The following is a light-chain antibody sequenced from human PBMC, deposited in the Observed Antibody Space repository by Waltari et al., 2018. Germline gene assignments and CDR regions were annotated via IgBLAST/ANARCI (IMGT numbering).Light chain of an antibody. Sequence: DIVMTQSPLPLPVTPGEPASISCRSSQSLLHSNGYNYLDWYLQKPGQSPQLLIYLGSNRASGVPDRFSGSGSGTDFTLKISRVEAEDVGVYYCMQALQTPTFGGGTKVEIK. CDR3: MQALQTPT. J-gene: IGKJ4*01. V-gene: IGKV2-28*01. CDR1: QSLLHSNGYNY. CDR2: LGS.